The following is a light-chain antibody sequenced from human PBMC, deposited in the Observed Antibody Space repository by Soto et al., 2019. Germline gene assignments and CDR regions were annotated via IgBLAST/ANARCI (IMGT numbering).Light chain of an antibody. J-gene: IGKJ1*01. CDR1: QSVSSSY. CDR3: QQYGSSPPWT. CDR2: VAS. V-gene: IGKV3-20*01. Sequence: EIVLTQYPGTLSLSPGERATLSCRASQSVSSSYLAWYQQKHGQAPRLLIYVASSRATGIPDRFSGSGSGTDFTLTISRLEPEDFAVYYCQQYGSSPPWTFGQGNKVYIQ.